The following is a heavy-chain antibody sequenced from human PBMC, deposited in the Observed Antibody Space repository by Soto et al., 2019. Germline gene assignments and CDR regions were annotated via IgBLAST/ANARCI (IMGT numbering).Heavy chain of an antibody. CDR3: SRAQPHSGSADSGFDY. V-gene: IGHV3-30*04. CDR2: ISYDGSSK. D-gene: IGHD1-1*01. Sequence: VQLVESGGGVVQPGGSLRLSCAASGFTFSSYAMNWVRQAPGKGLEWVAVISYDGSSKYYADSVKGRFTISRDNYKNTLYLQMNSLRAEDTAVYYCSRAQPHSGSADSGFDYWGQGTLVTVSS. CDR1: GFTFSSYA. J-gene: IGHJ4*02.